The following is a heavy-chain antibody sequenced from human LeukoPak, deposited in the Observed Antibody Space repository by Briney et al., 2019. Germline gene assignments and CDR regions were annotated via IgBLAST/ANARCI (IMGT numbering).Heavy chain of an antibody. CDR3: ARQRDLQQLAPFDY. CDR1: GGSISSYY. D-gene: IGHD6-13*01. Sequence: SETLSLTCNVSGGSISSYYWSWIRQPPGKGLEWIGYIYRTGSTNYNPSLKSRVTISADTSKSQFSLSLSSVTAADTAVYYCARQRDLQQLAPFDYWDQGTLVTVSS. J-gene: IGHJ4*02. V-gene: IGHV4-59*08. CDR2: IYRTGST.